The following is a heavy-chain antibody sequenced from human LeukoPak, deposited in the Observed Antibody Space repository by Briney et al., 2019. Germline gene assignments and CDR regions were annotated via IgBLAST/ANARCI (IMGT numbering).Heavy chain of an antibody. CDR3: ARGRVDVVVPAADFDY. J-gene: IGHJ4*02. CDR1: GGSFSGYY. D-gene: IGHD2-2*01. V-gene: IGHV4-34*01. Sequence: PSETLSLTCAVYGGSFSGYYWSWIRQPPGKGQEWIGEINHSGSTNYNPSLKSRVTISVDTSKNQFSLKLSSVTAADTAVYYCARGRVDVVVPAADFDYWGQGTLVTVSS. CDR2: INHSGST.